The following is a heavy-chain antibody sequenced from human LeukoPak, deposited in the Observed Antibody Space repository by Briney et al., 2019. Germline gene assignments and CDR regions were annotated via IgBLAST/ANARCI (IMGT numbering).Heavy chain of an antibody. D-gene: IGHD3-10*01. V-gene: IGHV4-34*01. CDR2: IKHSAST. CDR1: GGSFSGYH. Sequence: SETLSLTCAVYGGSFSGYHWSWIRQPPGKGLKWIGEIKHSASTNYNPSLKSRDTITINTSKKQFSLKLGDVTAADTAVYYCARDSVTFIRGVSITTFGFDYWGQGTLVTFSS. CDR3: ARDSVTFIRGVSITTFGFDY. J-gene: IGHJ4*02.